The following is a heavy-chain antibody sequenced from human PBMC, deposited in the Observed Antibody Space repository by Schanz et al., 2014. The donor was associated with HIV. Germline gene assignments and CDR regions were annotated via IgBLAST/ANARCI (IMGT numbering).Heavy chain of an antibody. Sequence: GQLVGAGGGLVKPGGALRLSCAASGFTFTDNHLSWVPPPPGKGVGGGSVISGSGFTTYYADSVQGRFTISRDNSKNTLYLQMSSLRVEDTAVYYCARDYHWNWFDPWGQGTLVTVSS. CDR2: ISGSGFTT. D-gene: IGHD1-20*01. J-gene: IGHJ5*02. CDR3: ARDYHWNWFDP. CDR1: GFTFTDNH. V-gene: IGHV3-23*04.